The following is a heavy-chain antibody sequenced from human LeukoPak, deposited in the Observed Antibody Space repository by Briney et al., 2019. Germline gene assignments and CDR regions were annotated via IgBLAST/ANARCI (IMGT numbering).Heavy chain of an antibody. V-gene: IGHV1-69*04. CDR2: IIPILGIA. Sequence: SVKVSCKASGGTFSSYAIIWVRQAPGQGLEWMGRIIPILGIANYAQKFQGRVTITADKSTSTAYMELSSLRSEDTAVYYCARGHITMVRGVIHNWFDPWGQGTLVTVSS. CDR1: GGTFSSYA. D-gene: IGHD3-10*01. J-gene: IGHJ5*02. CDR3: ARGHITMVRGVIHNWFDP.